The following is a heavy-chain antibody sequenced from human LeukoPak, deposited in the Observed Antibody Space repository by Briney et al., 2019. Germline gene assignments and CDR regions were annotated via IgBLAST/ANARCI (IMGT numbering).Heavy chain of an antibody. D-gene: IGHD3-10*01. CDR3: AREYRGLYFDY. Sequence: GGSLRLSCAASGFTFSSYWMHWVRQAPGKGLVWVSRINSDGSSTSYADSVKGRFTIPRDNAKNTLYLQMNSLRAEDTAVYYCAREYRGLYFDYWGQGTLVTVSS. J-gene: IGHJ4*02. CDR2: INSDGSST. CDR1: GFTFSSYW. V-gene: IGHV3-74*01.